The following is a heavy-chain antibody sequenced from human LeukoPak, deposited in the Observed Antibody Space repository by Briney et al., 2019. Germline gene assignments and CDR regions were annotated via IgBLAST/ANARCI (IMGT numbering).Heavy chain of an antibody. CDR2: INSDGSGT. Sequence: GGSLRLSCAASGFTFSSYWMHWVRQAPGKGLVWVSRINSDGSGTSYADSVKGRFTISRDNAKNTLYLQMNSLRAEDTAVYYCVRASLPNWYFDFWARGTLVTVSS. V-gene: IGHV3-74*01. CDR1: GFTFSSYW. J-gene: IGHJ2*01. CDR3: VRASLPNWYFDF.